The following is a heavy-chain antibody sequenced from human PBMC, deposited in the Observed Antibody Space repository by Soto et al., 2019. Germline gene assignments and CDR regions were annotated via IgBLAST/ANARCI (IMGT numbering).Heavy chain of an antibody. CDR3: AKEGLAVAGRSEYFQH. J-gene: IGHJ1*01. Sequence: EVQLVESGGVLVQPGRSLRLSCAASGFTFDDYAMHWVRQAPGKGLEWVSGISWNSGSIGYADSVKGRFTISRDNAKNSLYLPMNSLRAEDTALYYCAKEGLAVAGRSEYFQHWGQGPLVTVSS. D-gene: IGHD6-19*01. V-gene: IGHV3-9*01. CDR2: ISWNSGSI. CDR1: GFTFDDYA.